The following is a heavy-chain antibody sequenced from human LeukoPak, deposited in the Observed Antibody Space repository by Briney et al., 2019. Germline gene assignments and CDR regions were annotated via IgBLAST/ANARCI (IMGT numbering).Heavy chain of an antibody. CDR3: ARAYGYYYYMDV. CDR2: INHSGST. D-gene: IGHD2-8*01. J-gene: IGHJ6*03. V-gene: IGHV4-34*01. Sequence: PSETLSLTCAVYGGSFSGYYWSWIRQPPGKGLEWIGEINHSGSTNYNPSLKSRVTISVDTSKNQFSLKLSSVTAADTAVYYCARAYGYYYYMDVWGKGTTVTVSS. CDR1: GGSFSGYY.